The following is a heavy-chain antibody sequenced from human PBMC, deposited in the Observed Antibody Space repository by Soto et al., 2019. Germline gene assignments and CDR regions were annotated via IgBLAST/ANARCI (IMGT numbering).Heavy chain of an antibody. CDR3: ARDSRRWFYAFDI. V-gene: IGHV3-23*01. J-gene: IGHJ3*02. CDR2: ISESGDNT. D-gene: IGHD2-15*01. CDR1: GFTFSSYA. Sequence: GGSLRLSCAASGFTFSSYAMSWVRQAPGKGLEWVSGISESGDNTYHADSVKGRFTISRDNSKNTLYLQMNSLRAEDTAVYYCARDSRRWFYAFDIWGQGTMVTVSS.